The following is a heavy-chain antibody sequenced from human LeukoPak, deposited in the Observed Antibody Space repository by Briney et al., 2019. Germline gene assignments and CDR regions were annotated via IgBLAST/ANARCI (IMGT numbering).Heavy chain of an antibody. D-gene: IGHD2-2*01. Sequence: PSETLSLTCTVSGGSISSYYWSWIRQPPGKGLEWIGYIYYSGSTNYNPSLKSRVTISVDTSKNQLSLKLSSVNAADTAVYYCARNAMLYYYMDVWGKGTTVTVSS. V-gene: IGHV4-59*01. CDR3: ARNAMLYYYMDV. CDR2: IYYSGST. CDR1: GGSISSYY. J-gene: IGHJ6*03.